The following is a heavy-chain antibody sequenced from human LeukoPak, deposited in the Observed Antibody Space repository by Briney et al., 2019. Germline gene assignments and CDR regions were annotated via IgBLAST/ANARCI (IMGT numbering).Heavy chain of an antibody. D-gene: IGHD2/OR15-2a*01. J-gene: IGHJ6*02. CDR3: AKEIFRDV. V-gene: IGHV3-66*01. CDR1: GFTVSSNY. CDR2: IYSGGNT. Sequence: GGSLRPSCAVSGFTVSSNYMSWVRRAPGKGLEWVSAIYSGGNTYYADSVKDRFTISRDKSNNTLYLQMNSLRVDDTAVYYCAKEIFRDVWGQGTTVTVSS.